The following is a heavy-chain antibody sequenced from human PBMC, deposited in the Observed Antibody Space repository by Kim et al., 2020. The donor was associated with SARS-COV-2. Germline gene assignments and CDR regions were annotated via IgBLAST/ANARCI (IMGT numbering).Heavy chain of an antibody. CDR2: IKQDGSEK. CDR1: GFTFSSYW. V-gene: IGHV3-7*01. CDR3: ARDSVLLWFGENYAFDI. Sequence: GGSLRLSCAASGFTFSSYWMSWVRQAPGKGLEWVANIKQDGSEKYYVDSVKGRFTISRDNAKNSLYLQMNSLRAEDTAVYYCARDSVLLWFGENYAFDIWGQGTMVTVSS. D-gene: IGHD3-10*01. J-gene: IGHJ3*02.